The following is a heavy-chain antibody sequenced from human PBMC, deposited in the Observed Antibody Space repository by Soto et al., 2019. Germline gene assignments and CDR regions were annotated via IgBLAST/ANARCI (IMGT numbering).Heavy chain of an antibody. CDR1: GGSITSNAYY. J-gene: IGHJ4*02. CDR2: IYYSGSA. Sequence: QLQLQESGPGLVKPSETLSLTCTVSGGSITSNAYYWGWIRQPPGKGLEWLGYIYYSGSASYNPSLKSRVTMSVDTSKNQFSLKLSSVTAADTAVYYCARRPKRGSYSWCFDYWCQGTLVTVSS. D-gene: IGHD1-26*01. V-gene: IGHV4-39*01. CDR3: ARRPKRGSYSWCFDY.